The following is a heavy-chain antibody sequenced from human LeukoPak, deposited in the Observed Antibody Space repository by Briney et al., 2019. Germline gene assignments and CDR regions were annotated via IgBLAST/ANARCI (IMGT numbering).Heavy chain of an antibody. J-gene: IGHJ1*01. CDR1: GGTFSSYA. D-gene: IGHD6-6*01. V-gene: IGHV1-69*05. CDR2: IIPIFGTA. CDR3: ASQYVYSSSPMGFQH. Sequence: ASVKVSCKASGGTFSSYAISWVRQAPGQGLEWMGGIIPIFGTANYAQKFQGRVTITTDESTSTAHMELSSLRSEDTAVYYCASQYVYSSSPMGFQHWGQGTLVTVSS.